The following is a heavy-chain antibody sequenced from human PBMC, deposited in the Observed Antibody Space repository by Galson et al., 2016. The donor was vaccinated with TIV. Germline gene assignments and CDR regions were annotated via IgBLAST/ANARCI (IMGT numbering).Heavy chain of an antibody. J-gene: IGHJ6*02. CDR2: VYYSGST. CDR3: ARVSLPSYYAVDV. V-gene: IGHV4-30-4*01. D-gene: IGHD3-16*01. CDR1: GGSISNGNNS. Sequence: LSLTCSVFGGSISNGNNSWTWIRQPPGKGLEWLGSVYYSGSTIYSPSLRGRVTISVERSKNQFSVNLNSLTAADTAVYYCARVSLPSYYAVDVWGQGTTVTVSS.